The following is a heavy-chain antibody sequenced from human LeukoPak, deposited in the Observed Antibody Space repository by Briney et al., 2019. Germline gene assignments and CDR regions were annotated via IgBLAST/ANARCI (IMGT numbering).Heavy chain of an antibody. J-gene: IGHJ6*03. CDR2: INWNGGST. V-gene: IGHV3-20*01. Sequence: PGGSLRLSCAASGFTFDDYGMSWVRQAPGKGLEWVSGINWNGGSTGYADSVKGRFTISRDNAKNSLYLQMNSLRAEDTALYHCARTRHAVRYYCYYMDVWGKGTTVTGSS. CDR3: ARTRHAVRYYCYYMDV. CDR1: GFTFDDYG. D-gene: IGHD1-1*01.